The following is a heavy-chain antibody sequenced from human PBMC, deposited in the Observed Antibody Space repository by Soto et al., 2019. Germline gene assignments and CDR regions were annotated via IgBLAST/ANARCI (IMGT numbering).Heavy chain of an antibody. Sequence: QVQLQVSGPGLVEPSQTLSLTCTVSGASVSSGDYYWTWIRQPPGKDLEWIGYIYSSGDTNYNPSLRSRVPMSKDTCKHQLSLKLSSVTAADTAVYYCARRVTGGGERFDPWGQGTLGTVSS. CDR1: GASVSSGDYY. CDR3: ARRVTGGGERFDP. D-gene: IGHD7-27*01. CDR2: IYSSGDT. V-gene: IGHV4-30-4*01. J-gene: IGHJ5*02.